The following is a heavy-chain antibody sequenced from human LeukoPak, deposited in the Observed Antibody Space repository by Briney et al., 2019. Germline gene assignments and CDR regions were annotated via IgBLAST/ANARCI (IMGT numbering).Heavy chain of an antibody. CDR1: GFTVSNNY. CDR3: ARGGYYYDGSGYYYVY. D-gene: IGHD3-22*01. V-gene: IGHV3-33*08. J-gene: IGHJ4*02. Sequence: GGSLRLSCAASGFTVSNNYMTWVRQAPGKGLEWVAVIWSDGSNKYYAESVKGRFTISRDNSKNTLYLQMNSLRAEDTAVYYCARGGYYYDGSGYYYVYWGQGTLVTVSS. CDR2: IWSDGSNK.